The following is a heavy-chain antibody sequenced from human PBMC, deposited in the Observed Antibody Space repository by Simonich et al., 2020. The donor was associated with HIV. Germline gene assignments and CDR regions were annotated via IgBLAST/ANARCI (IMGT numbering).Heavy chain of an antibody. V-gene: IGHV4-34*01. Sequence: QVQLQQWGAGLLKPSETLSLTCAVYGGSFSGYYWSWIRQPPGKGLEWIGEINHSGSTNYNQALKSRVTITVDTSKNQFSLKLSSVTAADTAVYYCARRGPRYYDSSGYYARWGQGTLVTVSS. CDR1: GGSFSGYY. CDR3: ARRGPRYYDSSGYYAR. D-gene: IGHD3-22*01. CDR2: INHSGST. J-gene: IGHJ4*02.